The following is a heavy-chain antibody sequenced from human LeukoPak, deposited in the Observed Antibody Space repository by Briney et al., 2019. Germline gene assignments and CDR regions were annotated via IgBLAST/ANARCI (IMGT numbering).Heavy chain of an antibody. CDR3: ARRLPYSYSGRDFYQWGYFDL. J-gene: IGHJ2*01. D-gene: IGHD5-24*01. V-gene: IGHV3-66*01. Sequence: PGGSLRLPCAASGFTVSSNYMSWVRQAPGKGLEWVSVIYSGGTTTYYADSVKARFTISRDDSKNTLYLQMNSLRAEDTAVYYCARRLPYSYSGRDFYQWGYFDLWGRGTLVTVTS. CDR2: IYSGGTTT. CDR1: GFTVSSNY.